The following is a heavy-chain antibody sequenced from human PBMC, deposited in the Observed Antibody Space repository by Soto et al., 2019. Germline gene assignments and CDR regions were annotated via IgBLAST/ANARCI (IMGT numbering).Heavy chain of an antibody. J-gene: IGHJ4*02. V-gene: IGHV3-21*01. CDR2: ISSSSSNI. CDR3: ARVSSSSWYVDY. D-gene: IGHD6-13*01. Sequence: GGSLRLSCAASGGPFSDYAMNWVRHAPGKGLEWVSSISSSSSNIYYADSVKGRFTISRDNAKNSLYLQMNSLRAEDTAVYYCARVSSSSWYVDYWGQGTLVTVSS. CDR1: GGPFSDYA.